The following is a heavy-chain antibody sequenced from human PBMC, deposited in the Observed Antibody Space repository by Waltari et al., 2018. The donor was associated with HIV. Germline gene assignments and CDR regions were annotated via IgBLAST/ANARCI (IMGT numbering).Heavy chain of an antibody. CDR3: ARDLVVAAAEGFDP. CDR2: IYYSGRT. Sequence: QVELQESGLGLVKPSETLSLTCTVSGGSITSYYWSWIRQSPGLGLEWIGHIYYSGRTTYNPSLKGRVIMSLDTSKNHISLNLRSLSAADTAVYYCARDLVVAAAEGFDPWGQGILVTVSS. CDR1: GGSITSYY. V-gene: IGHV4-59*01. J-gene: IGHJ5*02. D-gene: IGHD2-15*01.